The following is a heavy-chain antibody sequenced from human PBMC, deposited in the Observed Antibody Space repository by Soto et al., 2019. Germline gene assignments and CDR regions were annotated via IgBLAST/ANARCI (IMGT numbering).Heavy chain of an antibody. D-gene: IGHD3-16*01. CDR1: GFTFSNYW. J-gene: IGHJ6*02. CDR3: ARTINFGLPGNGMDV. CDR2: INSDGSST. V-gene: IGHV3-74*01. Sequence: GGSLRLSCAASGFTFSNYWMHWVRQVPGKGLVWVSRINSDGSSTNYADSVKGRFTIFRDNAENTVYLQMNSLRAEDTAVYYCARTINFGLPGNGMDVWGQGTTVTVSS.